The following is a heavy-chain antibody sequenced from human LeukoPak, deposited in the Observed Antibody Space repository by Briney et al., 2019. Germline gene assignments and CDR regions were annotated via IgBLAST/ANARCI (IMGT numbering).Heavy chain of an antibody. V-gene: IGHV4-34*01. CDR3: ARLGFCFDSHCLDDY. CDR1: GGSFSGYY. Sequence: PSETLSLTCAVYGGSFSGYYWSWIRQPPGKGLEWIGEINHSGSTNYNPSLKSRVTISVDTSKNQFSLKLRSVTAADTAVYFCARLGFCFDSHCLDDYWGQGTLVTVSS. J-gene: IGHJ4*02. D-gene: IGHD2-15*01. CDR2: INHSGST.